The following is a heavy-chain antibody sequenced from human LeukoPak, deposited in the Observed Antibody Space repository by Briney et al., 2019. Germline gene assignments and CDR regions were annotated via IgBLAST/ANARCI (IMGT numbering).Heavy chain of an antibody. V-gene: IGHV4-34*01. Sequence: SETLSLTCAVYGGSFSGYYWSWIRQPPGKGLEWIGEINHGGSTNYNPSLKSRVTISVDTSKNQFSLKLSSVTAADTAVYYCARGGGYNWNYAAFDIWGQGTMVTVSS. J-gene: IGHJ3*02. CDR2: INHGGST. CDR1: GGSFSGYY. D-gene: IGHD1-7*01. CDR3: ARGGGYNWNYAAFDI.